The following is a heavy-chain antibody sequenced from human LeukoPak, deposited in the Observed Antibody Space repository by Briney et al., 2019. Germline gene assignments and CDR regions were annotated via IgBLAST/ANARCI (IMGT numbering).Heavy chain of an antibody. CDR1: GGSISSSSYY. CDR2: IYYSGGT. D-gene: IGHD6-13*01. CDR3: ARGGLRYSIY. J-gene: IGHJ4*02. Sequence: SETLSLTCTVSGGSISSSSYYWGWIRQPPGKGLEWIGSIYYSGGTYYNPSLKSRVTISVDTSKNQFSLKLSSVTAADTAVYYCARGGLRYSIYWGQGTLVTVSS. V-gene: IGHV4-39*01.